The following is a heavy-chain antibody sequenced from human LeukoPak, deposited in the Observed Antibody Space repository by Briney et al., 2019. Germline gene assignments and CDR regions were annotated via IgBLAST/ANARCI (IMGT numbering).Heavy chain of an antibody. CDR2: INWNGGST. J-gene: IGHJ4*02. D-gene: IGHD6-19*01. Sequence: PGGSLRLSCAASGFTFDDYGMSWVRQVPGKGLEWVSGINWNGGSTGNADSVKGRFTISRDNSKNTLYLQMTSLRAEDTAVYYCAKGTSTYSSGSFDYWGRGTLVTVSS. CDR1: GFTFDDYG. V-gene: IGHV3-20*04. CDR3: AKGTSTYSSGSFDY.